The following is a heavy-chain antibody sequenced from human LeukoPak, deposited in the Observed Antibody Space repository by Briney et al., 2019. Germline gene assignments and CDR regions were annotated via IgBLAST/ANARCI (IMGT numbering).Heavy chain of an antibody. CDR1: GFTFSSYA. Sequence: GGSLRLSCAASGFTFSSYAMSWVRQAPGKGLAWISTVSASGDSTSYADSVKGRFTISRDNSKNALYLQVNSLRADDAALYYCAKSHYNGSGSIDYWGQGTLVTVSS. V-gene: IGHV3-23*01. J-gene: IGHJ4*02. CDR2: VSASGDST. CDR3: AKSHYNGSGSIDY. D-gene: IGHD3-10*01.